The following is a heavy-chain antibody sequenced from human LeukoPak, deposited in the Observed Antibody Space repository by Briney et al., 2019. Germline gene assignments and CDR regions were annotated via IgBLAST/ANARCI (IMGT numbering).Heavy chain of an antibody. Sequence: GGSLRLSCSASGFTFSSYGMHWVRQAPGKGLEWVAFIRYDGSNKYYPDSVKGRFTISRDNSKNTLYLQMNSLRAEDTAIYYCAKVISSSSSQDYWGQGTLVTVSS. V-gene: IGHV3-30*02. J-gene: IGHJ4*02. D-gene: IGHD6-6*01. CDR2: IRYDGSNK. CDR1: GFTFSSYG. CDR3: AKVISSSSSQDY.